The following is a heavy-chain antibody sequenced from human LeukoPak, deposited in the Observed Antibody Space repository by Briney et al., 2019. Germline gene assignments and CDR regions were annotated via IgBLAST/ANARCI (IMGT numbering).Heavy chain of an antibody. Sequence: GGSLRLSRAASGFNLSTYGFNWVRQAPGKGLEWVSSISRGSSHIYYGDSVKGRFTISRDNAKNSLYLQMNSLRAEDTAVYYCARVPNFWSGYYIDYWGQGTLVTVSS. D-gene: IGHD3-3*01. J-gene: IGHJ4*02. CDR1: GFNLSTYG. V-gene: IGHV3-21*01. CDR2: ISRGSSHI. CDR3: ARVPNFWSGYYIDY.